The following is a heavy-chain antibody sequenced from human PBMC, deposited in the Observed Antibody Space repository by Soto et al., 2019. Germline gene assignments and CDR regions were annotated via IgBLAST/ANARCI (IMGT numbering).Heavy chain of an antibody. CDR1: GFTFSSYA. CDR2: ISGSGGST. J-gene: IGHJ4*02. D-gene: IGHD3-10*01. V-gene: IGHV3-23*01. CDR3: AKGYYYGSGSYPSQLDY. Sequence: PGGSLRLSCAASGFTFSSYAMSWVRQAPGKGLEWVSAISGSGGSTYYADSVKGRFTISRDNSKNTLYLQMNSLRAEDTAVYYCAKGYYYGSGSYPSQLDYWGQGTLVTVSS.